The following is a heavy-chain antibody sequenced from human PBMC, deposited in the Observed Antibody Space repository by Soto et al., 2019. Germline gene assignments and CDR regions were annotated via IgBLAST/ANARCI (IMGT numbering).Heavy chain of an antibody. Sequence: GASVKVSCKVSGYTLTELSMHWVRQAPGKGLEWMGGFDPEDGETIYAQKFQGRVTMTEDTSTDTAYMELSSLRSEDTAVYYCATGFTRLGVVAALVDLDYWGQGTLVTVSS. D-gene: IGHD2-15*01. CDR2: FDPEDGET. J-gene: IGHJ4*02. CDR3: ATGFTRLGVVAALVDLDY. CDR1: GYTLTELS. V-gene: IGHV1-24*01.